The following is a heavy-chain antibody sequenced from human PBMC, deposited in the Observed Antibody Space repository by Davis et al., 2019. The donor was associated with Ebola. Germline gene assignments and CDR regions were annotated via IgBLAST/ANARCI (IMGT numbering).Heavy chain of an antibody. V-gene: IGHV3-73*01. D-gene: IGHD5-24*01. CDR3: TCTIQMAPTDY. Sequence: GGSLRLSCAASGFTFSNAWMNWVRQAPGKGLEWVGRIRSKANSYATAYAASVKGRFTISRDDSKNTAYLQMNSLKTEDTAVYYCTCTIQMAPTDYWGQGTLVTVSS. J-gene: IGHJ4*02. CDR2: IRSKANSYAT. CDR1: GFTFSNAW.